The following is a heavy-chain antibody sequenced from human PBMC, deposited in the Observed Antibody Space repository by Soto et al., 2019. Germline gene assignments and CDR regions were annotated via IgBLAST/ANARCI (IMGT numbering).Heavy chain of an antibody. D-gene: IGHD1-26*01. Sequence: QVQLVQSGAEVKKPGASVKVSCKASGYTFTSYDINWVRQATGQGLEWMGWMNPNSGNTGYAQKFXGXVXMXXNTSISTAYMELSSLRSEDTAVYYCAREKVGAIDYWGQGNLVTVSS. CDR1: GYTFTSYD. CDR2: MNPNSGNT. V-gene: IGHV1-8*01. CDR3: AREKVGAIDY. J-gene: IGHJ4*02.